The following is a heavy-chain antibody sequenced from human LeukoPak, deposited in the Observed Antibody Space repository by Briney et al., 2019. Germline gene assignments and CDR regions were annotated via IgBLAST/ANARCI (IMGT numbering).Heavy chain of an antibody. CDR1: GGSFSGYY. CDR3: AMSGDYLGYDAFDI. J-gene: IGHJ3*02. Sequence: MPSETLSLTCAVYGGSFSGYYWSWIRQPPGKGLEWIGEINHSGSTNYNPSLKSRVTISVDTSKNQFSLKLSSVTAADTAVYYCAMSGDYLGYDAFDIWGQGTMVIVSS. V-gene: IGHV4-34*01. CDR2: INHSGST. D-gene: IGHD4-17*01.